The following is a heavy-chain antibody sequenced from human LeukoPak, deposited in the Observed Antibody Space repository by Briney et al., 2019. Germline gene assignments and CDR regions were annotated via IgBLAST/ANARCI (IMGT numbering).Heavy chain of an antibody. D-gene: IGHD5-24*01. CDR2: IYTSGST. CDR3: ARDGGYGYNPSWYFDL. Sequence: TSETLSLTCTVSGGSISSGSYYWSWIRQPAGKGLEWIGRIYTSGSTNYNPSLKSRVTVSVDTSKNQFSLKLSSVTAADTAVYYCARDGGYGYNPSWYFDLWGRGTLVTVSS. V-gene: IGHV4-61*02. J-gene: IGHJ2*01. CDR1: GGSISSGSYY.